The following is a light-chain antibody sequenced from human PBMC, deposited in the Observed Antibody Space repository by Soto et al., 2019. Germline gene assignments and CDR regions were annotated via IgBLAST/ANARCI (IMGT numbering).Light chain of an antibody. Sequence: SELNQPASVSRAPGQWSTISSTETSSDVGGYNYVSWYQQHPGKAPKLMIYDVSNRPSGVSNRFSGSKSGNTASLTISGLQAEDEADYYCSSYTSSSTPYVFGTGTKVIVL. V-gene: IGLV2-14*01. J-gene: IGLJ1*01. CDR1: SSDVGGYNY. CDR3: SSYTSSSTPYV. CDR2: DVS.